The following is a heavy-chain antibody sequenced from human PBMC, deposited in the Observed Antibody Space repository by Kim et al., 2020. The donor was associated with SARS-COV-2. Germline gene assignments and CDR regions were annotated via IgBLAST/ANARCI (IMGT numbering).Heavy chain of an antibody. D-gene: IGHD3-10*01. V-gene: IGHV3-7*01. CDR3: ARGRIGYYYGSGSYH. J-gene: IGHJ5*02. Sequence: DSVEGRFTISRDNAKNALYLQMNSLRAEDTAVYYCARGRIGYYYGSGSYHWGQGTLVTVSS.